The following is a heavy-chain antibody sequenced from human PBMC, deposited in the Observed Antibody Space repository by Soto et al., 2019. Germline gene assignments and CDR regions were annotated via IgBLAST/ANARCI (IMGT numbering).Heavy chain of an antibody. J-gene: IGHJ6*02. CDR1: GFTFVNAW. V-gene: IGHV3-15*01. D-gene: IGHD3-22*01. CDR3: TTAPYYYDSSGYYYPKYYYYGMDV. Sequence: GGSLRLSCAPSGFTFVNAWMSWFAQAPGRGLEWVGRIKSKTDGGTTDYAAPVKGRFTISRDDSKNTLYLQMNSLKTEDTAVYYCTTAPYYYDSSGYYYPKYYYYGMDVWGQGTTVTVSS. CDR2: IKSKTDGGTT.